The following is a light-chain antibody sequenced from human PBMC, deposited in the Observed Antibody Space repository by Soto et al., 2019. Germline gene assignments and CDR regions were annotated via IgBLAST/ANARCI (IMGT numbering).Light chain of an antibody. V-gene: IGKV1-17*01. J-gene: IGKJ4*01. CDR2: AAS. CDR1: QGIRND. CDR3: LHHHSYPSLP. Sequence: DIQMTQSPSSLSASVGDRVTITCRASQGIRNDLGWYQQKPGKAPKRLIYAASTLQSGVPSRFSGSRSGTAFTLPITSLQPEDFATYYYLHHHSYPSLPFGGGTKVELK.